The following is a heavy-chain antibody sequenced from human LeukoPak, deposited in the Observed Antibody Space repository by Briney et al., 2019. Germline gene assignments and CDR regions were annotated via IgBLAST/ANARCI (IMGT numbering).Heavy chain of an antibody. CDR3: AKSDDFWSGYYDY. D-gene: IGHD3-3*01. CDR2: FSGSGNRT. Sequence: GGSLRLSCAASGFTFNKYAMTWVRQAPGRGLEWVSTFSGSGNRTYYADSVKGRFTISRDNSKNTLYLQMNSLRAEDTAVYYCAKSDDFWSGYYDYWGQGTLVTVSS. V-gene: IGHV3-23*01. J-gene: IGHJ4*02. CDR1: GFTFNKYA.